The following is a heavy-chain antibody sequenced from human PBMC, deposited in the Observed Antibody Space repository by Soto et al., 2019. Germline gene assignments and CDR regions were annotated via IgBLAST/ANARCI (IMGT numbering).Heavy chain of an antibody. J-gene: IGHJ5*02. CDR1: GGSISSGGYY. Sequence: SETLSLTCTVSGGSISSGGYYWSWIRQHPGKGLEGIGYIYYSGSTYYNPSLKSRVTISVDTSKNQLSLKLSSVTAADTAVYYCARGSSVYSYGYWFWFDPWGQGTLVTVSS. CDR3: ARGSSVYSYGYWFWFDP. V-gene: IGHV4-31*03. CDR2: IYYSGST. D-gene: IGHD5-18*01.